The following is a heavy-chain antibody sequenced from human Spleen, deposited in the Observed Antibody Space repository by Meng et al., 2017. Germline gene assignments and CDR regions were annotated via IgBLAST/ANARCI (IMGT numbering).Heavy chain of an antibody. D-gene: IGHD3-16*01. V-gene: IGHV1-2*06. CDR1: GYNFPDYW. CDR2: IDPNSGGT. Sequence: QVQLVQSGAEVKKPGASGKVACKPSGYNFPDYWLHWVRQAPGQGLEWMGRIDPNSGGTNYAQKLQGRVTMTTDTSTNTAYMELRSLRSGDTAVYYCARALGRFDPWGQGTLVTVSS. J-gene: IGHJ5*02. CDR3: ARALGRFDP.